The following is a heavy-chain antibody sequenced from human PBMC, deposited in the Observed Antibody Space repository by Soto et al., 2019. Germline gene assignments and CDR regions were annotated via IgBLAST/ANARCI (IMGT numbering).Heavy chain of an antibody. CDR2: ISSSSSYI. CDR3: AREGTMVRGVYYYYYGMDV. J-gene: IGHJ6*04. D-gene: IGHD3-10*01. CDR1: GFTFSSYS. V-gene: IGHV3-21*01. Sequence: PGGSLRLSCAASGFTFSSYSMNWVRQAPGKGLEWVSSISSSSSYIYYADSVKGRFTISRDNAKNSLYLQMNSLRAEDTAVYYCAREGTMVRGVYYYYYGMDVWGKGTTVTVSS.